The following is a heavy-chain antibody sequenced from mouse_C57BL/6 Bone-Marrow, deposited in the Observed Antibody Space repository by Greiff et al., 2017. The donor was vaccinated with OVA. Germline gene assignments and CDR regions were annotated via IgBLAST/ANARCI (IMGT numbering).Heavy chain of an antibody. CDR3: TTSNWFAY. CDR2: IDPENGDT. D-gene: IGHD2-5*01. J-gene: IGHJ3*01. V-gene: IGHV14-4*01. CDR1: GFNIKDDY. Sequence: VQLQQSGAELVRPGASVKLSCTASGFNIKDDYMHWVKQRPEQGLEWIGWIDPENGDTEYASKFQGKATITADTSSNTAYLQRSSLTSEDTAVYYCTTSNWFAYWGQGTLVTVSA.